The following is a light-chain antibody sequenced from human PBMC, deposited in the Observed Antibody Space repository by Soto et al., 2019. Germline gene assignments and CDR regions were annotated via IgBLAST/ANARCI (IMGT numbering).Light chain of an antibody. V-gene: IGKV3-15*01. CDR2: GAS. CDR1: QSVSSN. J-gene: IGKJ2*01. CDR3: QQSNNWPYT. Sequence: EIVMTQSPATLSVSPGERATLSCRASQSVSSNLAWYQQKPGQAPRLLFYGASTRATDIPARFSGSGSGTXXXXXIXXXXSXDFAVYYXQQSNNWPYTFGQGTKLEIK.